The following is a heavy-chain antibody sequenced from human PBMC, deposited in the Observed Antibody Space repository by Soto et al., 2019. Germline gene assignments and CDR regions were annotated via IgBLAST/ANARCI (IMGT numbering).Heavy chain of an antibody. V-gene: IGHV4-34*01. CDR1: GGSFSGYY. CDR3: ARDNHYYFDY. Sequence: SETLSLTCAVYGGSFSGYYWSWIRQPPGKGLEWIGEINHSGSTNYNPSLKSRVTISVDTSKNQFSLKLSSVTAADTAVYYCARDNHYYFDYWGQGTRVTVSS. J-gene: IGHJ4*02. CDR2: INHSGST.